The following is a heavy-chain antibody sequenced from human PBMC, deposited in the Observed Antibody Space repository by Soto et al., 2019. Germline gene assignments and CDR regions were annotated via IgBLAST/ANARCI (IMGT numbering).Heavy chain of an antibody. V-gene: IGHV3-21*01. Sequence: GGSLRLSCAASGFTFNSYTMNWVRQAPGKGLEWLSSISSGSTYIYYADSVKGRFTISRDNAKNSLYLQMSSLRAEDTAVYYCARVRCGGDCYALNYYYYGMDVWVQGTTVTVSS. J-gene: IGHJ6*02. CDR1: GFTFNSYT. CDR2: ISSGSTYI. CDR3: ARVRCGGDCYALNYYYYGMDV. D-gene: IGHD2-21*02.